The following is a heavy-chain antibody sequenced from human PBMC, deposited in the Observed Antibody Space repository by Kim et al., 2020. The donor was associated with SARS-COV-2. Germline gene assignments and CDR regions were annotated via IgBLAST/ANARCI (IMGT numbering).Heavy chain of an antibody. J-gene: IGHJ6*02. Sequence: GGSLRLSCAASGFTVSSNYMSWVRQAPGKGLEWVSVIYSGGSTYYADSVKGRFTISRHNSKNTLYLQMNSLRAEDTAVYYCARAARCHDYGDYDGLCLDGSHYGMDVWGQGTTVTVSS. CDR3: ARAARCHDYGDYDGLCLDGSHYGMDV. CDR2: IYSGGST. V-gene: IGHV3-53*04. CDR1: GFTVSSNY. D-gene: IGHD4-17*01.